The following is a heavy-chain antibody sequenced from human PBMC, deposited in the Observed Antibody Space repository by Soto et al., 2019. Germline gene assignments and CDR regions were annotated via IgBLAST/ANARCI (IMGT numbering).Heavy chain of an antibody. CDR3: ARDYYDSSGYYPTGLDY. J-gene: IGHJ4*02. CDR2: IKQDGSEK. V-gene: IGHV3-7*03. Sequence: LSCAASGFTFSSYWMSWFRQAPGKGLEWVANIKQDGSEKYYVDSVKGRFTISRDNAKNSLYLQMNSLRAEDTAVYYCARDYYDSSGYYPTGLDYWGRGTLVTVSS. D-gene: IGHD3-22*01. CDR1: GFTFSSYW.